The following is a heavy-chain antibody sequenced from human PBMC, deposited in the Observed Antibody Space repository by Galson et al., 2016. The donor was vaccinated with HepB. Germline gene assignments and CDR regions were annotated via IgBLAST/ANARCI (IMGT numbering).Heavy chain of an antibody. CDR1: GFTFDDYG. Sequence: SLRLSCAASGFTFDDYGMNWARQVPGKGLEWVSGINWNGGTTNYVDSVKGRFTISRDNAKNSLYLQMNSLRAGDTALYYCAKSSGYYFVDSFDIWGQGTMVKVSS. V-gene: IGHV3-20*04. J-gene: IGHJ3*02. CDR2: INWNGGTT. CDR3: AKSSGYYFVDSFDI. D-gene: IGHD3-22*01.